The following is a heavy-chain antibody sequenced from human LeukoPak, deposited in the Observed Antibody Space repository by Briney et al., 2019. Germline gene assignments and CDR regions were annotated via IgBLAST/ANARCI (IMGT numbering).Heavy chain of an antibody. Sequence: GGSLRLSCAASGISFSNYAMSWVRQAPARGPEGVSSIRGNGDTFYADSVKGRFTLSKDDSRNTVYLQLNNLRVDDTAVYYCAKANWVSNADAVWWGQGTLVTVSS. V-gene: IGHV3-23*01. CDR2: IRGNGDT. D-gene: IGHD1-1*01. J-gene: IGHJ4*02. CDR1: GISFSNYA. CDR3: AKANWVSNADAVW.